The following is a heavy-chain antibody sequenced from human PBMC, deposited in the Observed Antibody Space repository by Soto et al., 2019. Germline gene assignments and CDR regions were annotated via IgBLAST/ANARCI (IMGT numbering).Heavy chain of an antibody. CDR3: ARVPLLWFGEAYYYYYGMDV. Sequence: GESLKISCKGSGYSFTSYWIGWVRQMPGKGLEWMGIIYPGDSDTRYSPSFQGQVTISADKSISTAYLQWSSLKASDTAMYYCARVPLLWFGEAYYYYYGMDVWGQGTTVTVSS. CDR2: IYPGDSDT. D-gene: IGHD3-10*01. J-gene: IGHJ6*02. CDR1: GYSFTSYW. V-gene: IGHV5-51*01.